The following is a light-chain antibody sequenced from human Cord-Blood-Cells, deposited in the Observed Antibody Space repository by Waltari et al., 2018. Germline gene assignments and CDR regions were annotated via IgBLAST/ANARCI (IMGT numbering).Light chain of an antibody. Sequence: QSALTQPPSASGSPGQSVPISCTGTRRDVGGSNYVSWYQQHPGKAPKLLIYEVSKRPSGVPDRFSCSKSGNTASLTVSGLQAEDEADYYCSSYAGSNNVVFGGGTKLTVL. CDR2: EVS. CDR3: SSYAGSNNVV. V-gene: IGLV2-8*01. CDR1: RRDVGGSNY. J-gene: IGLJ2*01.